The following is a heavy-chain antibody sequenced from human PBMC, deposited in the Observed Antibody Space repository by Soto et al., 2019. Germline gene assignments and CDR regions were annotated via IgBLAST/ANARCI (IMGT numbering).Heavy chain of an antibody. CDR2: IYYSGIT. CDR3: ASDSGSGSYSYNYFDP. D-gene: IGHD3-10*01. V-gene: IGHV4-59*01. CDR1: GGSISSYY. Sequence: PSETLSLTCTVSGGSISSYYWSWIREPPGKGLEWIGYIYYSGITKYSPSLKSRVTMSVDTSKNQFSLKLSSVTAADTAVYYCASDSGSGSYSYNYFDPWGQGTLVTVSS. J-gene: IGHJ5*02.